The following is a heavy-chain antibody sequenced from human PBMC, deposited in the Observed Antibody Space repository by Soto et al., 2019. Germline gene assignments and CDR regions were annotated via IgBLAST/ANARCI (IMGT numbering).Heavy chain of an antibody. CDR1: GFTFSSYG. V-gene: IGHV3-33*01. CDR3: AREYSSSATVYFDY. CDR2: IWYDGSTK. Sequence: QVQLVESGGGVVQPGRSLRLSCAASGFTFSSYGMHWVRQAPGKGLERVAVIWYDGSTKYYADSVKGRFTISRDNSKNTLYLQMNGLRAEDTAVYYCAREYSSSATVYFDYWGQGTLVTASS. J-gene: IGHJ4*02. D-gene: IGHD6-6*01.